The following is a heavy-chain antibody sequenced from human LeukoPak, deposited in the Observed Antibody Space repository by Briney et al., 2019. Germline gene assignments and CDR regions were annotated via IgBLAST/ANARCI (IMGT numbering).Heavy chain of an antibody. CDR2: LSASGDYT. CDR3: AKKPVTIKYPFDY. Sequence: GGSLRLSCAGSGFSFSSYDMGWLRQAPGKGLEWVAALSASGDYTEYADSVKGRFTISRDTSQNTLILEMNSLRAEDTAVYYCAKKPVTIKYPFDYWGQGTLVTVSS. J-gene: IGHJ4*02. D-gene: IGHD5-24*01. V-gene: IGHV3-23*01. CDR1: GFSFSSYD.